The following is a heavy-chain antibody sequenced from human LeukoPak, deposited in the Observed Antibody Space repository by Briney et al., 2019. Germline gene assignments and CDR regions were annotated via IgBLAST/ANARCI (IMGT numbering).Heavy chain of an antibody. CDR3: ARGDCSGGSCYPYYYYGMDV. V-gene: IGHV4-34*01. Sequence: SETLSLTCAVYGGSFSGYYWSWIRQPPGKGLEWIGEINHSGSTNYNPSLKSRVTISVDTSKNQFSLKLSSVTAADTAVYYCARGDCSGGSCYPYYYYGMDVWGRGTTVTVSS. D-gene: IGHD2-15*01. J-gene: IGHJ6*02. CDR2: INHSGST. CDR1: GGSFSGYY.